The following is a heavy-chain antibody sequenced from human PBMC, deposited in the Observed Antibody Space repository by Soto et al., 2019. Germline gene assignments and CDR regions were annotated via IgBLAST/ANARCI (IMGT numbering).Heavy chain of an antibody. CDR2: INPSTLAT. J-gene: IGHJ4*02. CDR1: GYTLTHYY. D-gene: IGHD5-12*01. CDR3: ARNGQTYDYYYLDN. Sequence: QVQLVQSGAEVKKPGASVKVSCKASGYTLTHYYMHWVRQAPGQGPEWVGVINPSTLATSYAQKFPGRVTMNRDTSTSTVYMELNSLISEDTAVYYCARNGQTYDYYYLDNWGQGTLVTVSS. V-gene: IGHV1-46*01.